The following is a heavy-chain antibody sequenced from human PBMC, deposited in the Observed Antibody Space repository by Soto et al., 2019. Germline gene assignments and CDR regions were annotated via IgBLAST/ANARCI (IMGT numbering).Heavy chain of an antibody. CDR3: ARQLAYCGGDCYTEPIDY. CDR2: INPKTGDT. V-gene: IGHV1-2*02. J-gene: IGHJ4*02. CDR1: GYTFVAYY. Sequence: GASVKVSCKASGYTFVAYYVFWVRQDPGHGLEWMGWINPKTGDTNYAQNFQGRVTMTRDTSISTAYMELSRLTSDDTALYYCARQLAYCGGDCYTEPIDYWGQGTPVTVSS. D-gene: IGHD2-21*02.